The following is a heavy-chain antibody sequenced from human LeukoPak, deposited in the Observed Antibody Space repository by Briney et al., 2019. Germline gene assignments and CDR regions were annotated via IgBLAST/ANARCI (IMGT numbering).Heavy chain of an antibody. V-gene: IGHV3-7*01. CDR3: VRDPVDY. CDR2: IKQDASDK. J-gene: IGHJ4*02. Sequence: GGSLRLSCAAAGFTFSHYGMHWVRQAPGKGLEWVASIKQDASDKYYVDSVKGRFTISRDNAKNSLFLQMISLRAEDTALYYCVRDPVDYWGQGILVTVSS. CDR1: GFTFSHYG.